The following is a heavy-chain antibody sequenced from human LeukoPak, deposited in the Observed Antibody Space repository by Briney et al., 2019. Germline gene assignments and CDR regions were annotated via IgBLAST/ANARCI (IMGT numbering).Heavy chain of an antibody. V-gene: IGHV3-30*04. D-gene: IGHD2-2*01. CDR3: ARDGSPTLPAAMLRMYYYYYMDV. CDR1: GFTFSSYA. CDR2: ISYDGSNK. Sequence: GGSLRLSCAASGFTFSSYAMHWVRQAPGKGLEWVAVISYDGSNKYYADSVKGRFTISRDNSKNTLYLQMNSLKAEDTAVYYCARDGSPTLPAAMLRMYYYYYMDVWGKGTTVTVSS. J-gene: IGHJ6*03.